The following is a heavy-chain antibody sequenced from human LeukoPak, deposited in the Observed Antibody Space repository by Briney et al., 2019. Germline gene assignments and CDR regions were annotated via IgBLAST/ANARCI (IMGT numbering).Heavy chain of an antibody. V-gene: IGHV3-48*04. CDR2: ISSRSSTI. Sequence: GGSLRLSCAASGFTFSSYSMNWVRQAPGKGLEWVSYISSRSSTIYYADSVKGRFTISRDNAKNSLYLQMNSLRAEDTAVYYCAREGEYSSSWYSLDYYYYYYMDVWGKGTTVTVSS. J-gene: IGHJ6*03. CDR3: AREGEYSSSWYSLDYYYYYYMDV. D-gene: IGHD6-13*01. CDR1: GFTFSSYS.